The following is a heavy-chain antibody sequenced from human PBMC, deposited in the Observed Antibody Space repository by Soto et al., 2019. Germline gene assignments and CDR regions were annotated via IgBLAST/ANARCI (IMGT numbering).Heavy chain of an antibody. CDR3: ERRYGGTLDY. J-gene: IGHJ4*02. CDR2: IYYSGST. CDR1: GGSISSYY. Sequence: SETLSLTCTVSGGSISSYYWSRIRQPPGKGLEWIGYIYYSGSTNYNPSLKSRVTISVDTSKNQFSLKLSSVTAADTAVYYCERRYGGTLDYWGQGTLVTVSS. D-gene: IGHD4-17*01. V-gene: IGHV4-59*01.